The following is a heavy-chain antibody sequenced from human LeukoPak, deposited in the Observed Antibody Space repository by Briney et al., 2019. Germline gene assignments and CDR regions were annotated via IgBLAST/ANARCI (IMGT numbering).Heavy chain of an antibody. D-gene: IGHD2-2*01. J-gene: IGHJ4*02. CDR2: ITSDSSYV. CDR1: GFTFSSYN. CDR3: ARSTWATSYFDY. Sequence: PGGSLRLSCAASGFTFSSYNMNWVRQAPGKGLEWVSSITSDSSYVFCADSVKGRFTISRDNAKNSLYLQMNSLRTEDTAVYYCARSTWATSYFDYWGQGTLVTVSS. V-gene: IGHV3-21*01.